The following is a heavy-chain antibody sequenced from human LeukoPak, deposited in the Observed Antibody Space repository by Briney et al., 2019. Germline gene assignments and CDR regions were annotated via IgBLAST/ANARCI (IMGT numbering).Heavy chain of an antibody. CDR2: INPNSGGT. D-gene: IGHD2-21*02. CDR3: AKDRAVVTSTYSNWFDP. CDR1: GYTFTGYY. Sequence: ASVKVSCKASGYTFTGYYMHWVRQAPGQGLEWMGWINPNSGGTNYAQKFQGRVTMTRDTSISTTYMELSGLSSDDTAFYYCAKDRAVVTSTYSNWFDPWGQGTLVTVSS. J-gene: IGHJ5*02. V-gene: IGHV1-2*02.